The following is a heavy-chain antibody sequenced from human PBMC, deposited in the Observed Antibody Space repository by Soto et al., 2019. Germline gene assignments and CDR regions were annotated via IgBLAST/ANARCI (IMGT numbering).Heavy chain of an antibody. CDR3: AKRAKASDTIFGVVTIPSRSGRNDY. Sequence: GGSLRLSCAASGFTFSSYAMSWVRQAPGKGLEWVSAISGSGGSTYYADSVKGRFTISRDNSKNTLYLQMNSLRAEDTAVYYCAKRAKASDTIFGVVTIPSRSGRNDYWGQGTLVTVSS. V-gene: IGHV3-23*01. CDR2: ISGSGGST. J-gene: IGHJ4*02. D-gene: IGHD3-3*01. CDR1: GFTFSSYA.